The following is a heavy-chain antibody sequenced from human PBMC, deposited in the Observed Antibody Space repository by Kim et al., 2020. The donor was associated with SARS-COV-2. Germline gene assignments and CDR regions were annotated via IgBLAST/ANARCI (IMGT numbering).Heavy chain of an antibody. D-gene: IGHD3-22*01. J-gene: IGHJ5*02. CDR3: ARDRPLYDSSGYYYAP. Sequence: ASVKVSCKASGYTFTSYYMHWVRQAPGQGLEWMGIINPSGGSTSYAQKFQGRVTMTRDTSTSTVYMELSSLRSEDTAVYYCARDRPLYDSSGYYYAPWGQGTLVTVSS. CDR1: GYTFTSYY. CDR2: INPSGGST. V-gene: IGHV1-46*01.